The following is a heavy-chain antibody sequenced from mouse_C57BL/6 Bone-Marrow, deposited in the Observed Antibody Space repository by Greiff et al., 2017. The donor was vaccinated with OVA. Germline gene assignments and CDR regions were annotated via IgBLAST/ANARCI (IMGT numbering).Heavy chain of an antibody. Sequence: VQLQQPGAELVKPGASVKLSCKASGYTFTSYWMQWVKQRPGQGLEWIGEIDPSDSYTNYNQKFKGKATLTVDTSSSTAYMQLSSLTSEDSAVYYCELLAWFAYWGQGTLVTVSA. CDR2: IDPSDSYT. J-gene: IGHJ3*01. CDR1: GYTFTSYW. V-gene: IGHV1-50*01. CDR3: ELLAWFAY.